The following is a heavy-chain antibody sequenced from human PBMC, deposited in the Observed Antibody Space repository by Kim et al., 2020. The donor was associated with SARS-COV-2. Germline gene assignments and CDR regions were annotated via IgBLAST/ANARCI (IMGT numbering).Heavy chain of an antibody. Sequence: NYAQNFQDRVTMTRDRSTSTAYMEVRRLRLDDTAVYYCTRGGGVDYYGMDVWGQGTTVTVSS. J-gene: IGHJ6*02. D-gene: IGHD3-16*01. V-gene: IGHV1-2*02. CDR3: TRGGGVDYYGMDV.